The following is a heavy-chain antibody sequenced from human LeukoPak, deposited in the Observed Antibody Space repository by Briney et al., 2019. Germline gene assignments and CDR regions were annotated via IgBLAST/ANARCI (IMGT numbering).Heavy chain of an antibody. CDR2: IYTSGST. CDR3: ARSSITGTPHDY. CDR1: GGSISSGSYY. Sequence: SETLSLTCTVSGGSISSGSYYWSWIRQPAGKGLEWIGRIYTSGSTNYNPSLKSRVTISVDTSKNQFSLKLSSVTAADTAVYYCARSSITGTPHDYWGQGTLVTVSS. V-gene: IGHV4-61*02. J-gene: IGHJ4*02. D-gene: IGHD1-20*01.